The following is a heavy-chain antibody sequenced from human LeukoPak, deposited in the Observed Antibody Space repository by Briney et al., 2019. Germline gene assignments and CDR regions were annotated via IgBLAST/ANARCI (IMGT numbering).Heavy chain of an antibody. CDR1: GFTFSSYS. D-gene: IGHD6-13*01. CDR3: ARKIAAAGRHYFDY. V-gene: IGHV3-48*04. J-gene: IGHJ4*02. Sequence: GGSLRLSCAASGFTFSSYSMNWVRQAPGKGLEWVSYISSSGSSISDADSVKGRFTTSRDNAKNSLYLQMTSLRAEDTAIYYCARKIAAAGRHYFDYWGQGTLVTVSS. CDR2: ISSSGSSI.